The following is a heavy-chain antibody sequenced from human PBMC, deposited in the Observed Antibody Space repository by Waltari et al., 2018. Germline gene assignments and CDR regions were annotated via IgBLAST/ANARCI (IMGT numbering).Heavy chain of an antibody. CDR2: ISYNSART. D-gene: IGHD3-22*01. Sequence: EVQLVESGGGLVQPGMSLRLSCAASGFAFENYAMHWVRQVPGEGLEWVSSISYNSARTAYADSAKGRLTISRDTAKNSLYLQMNSLRVEDTALYYCTRKRTTYYDSSGGGFFDCWGQGTLVTVSS. CDR3: TRKRTTYYDSSGGGFFDC. J-gene: IGHJ4*02. CDR1: GFAFENYA. V-gene: IGHV3-9*01.